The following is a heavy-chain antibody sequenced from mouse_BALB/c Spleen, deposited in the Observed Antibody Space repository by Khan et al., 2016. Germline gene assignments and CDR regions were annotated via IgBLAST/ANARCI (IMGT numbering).Heavy chain of an antibody. CDR1: GFDFSRYW. V-gene: IGHV4-1*02. CDR2: INPDSSTI. J-gene: IGHJ3*01. D-gene: IGHD1-1*01. CDR3: ARAGYYGYLAY. Sequence: EVKLLESGGGLVQPGGSLKLSCAASGFDFSRYWMRWVRQAPGKGLEWIGEINPDSSTINYTPSLKDKFIISRDNATHTLYLQMSKVRSEDTALYYCARAGYYGYLAYWGQGTLVTVSA.